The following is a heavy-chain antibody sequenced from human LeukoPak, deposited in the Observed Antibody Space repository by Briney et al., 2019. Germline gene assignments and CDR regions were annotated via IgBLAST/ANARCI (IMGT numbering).Heavy chain of an antibody. V-gene: IGHV1-69*06. CDR1: GGTFSSYA. J-gene: IGHJ4*02. CDR2: IIPIFGTA. CDR3: AGGYCSSTSCYVSDY. D-gene: IGHD2-2*01. Sequence: GASVKVSCKASGGTFSSYALSWVRQAPGQGLEWMGGIIPIFGTANYAQKFQGRVTITADKPTSTAYMELSSLRSEDTAVYYCAGGYCSSTSCYVSDYWGQGTLVTVSS.